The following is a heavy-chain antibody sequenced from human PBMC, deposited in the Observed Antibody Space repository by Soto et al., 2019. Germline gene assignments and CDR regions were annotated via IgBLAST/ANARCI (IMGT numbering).Heavy chain of an antibody. CDR2: IKNDGSSI. Sequence: PGVSPXLSFAASGFTFTTYWMHWIRQAPGKGLVWVSRIKNDGSSISYADSVKGRFTISRDNGKNTLYLQMNSLGAEDTAVYYCARDFGVTKTTDYYGMDVWGQGTTVTVSS. CDR3: ARDFGVTKTTDYYGMDV. J-gene: IGHJ6*02. D-gene: IGHD3-10*01. V-gene: IGHV3-74*01. CDR1: GFTFTTYW.